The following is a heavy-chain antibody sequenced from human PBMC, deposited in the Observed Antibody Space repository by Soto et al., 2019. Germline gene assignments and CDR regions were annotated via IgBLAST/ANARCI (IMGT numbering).Heavy chain of an antibody. CDR3: SGSRFSRVQAYNRFDP. CDR2: IYTEYSGS. CDR1: GYTFPSYC. D-gene: IGHD1-1*01. Sequence: GESLKISRKGSGYTFPSYCVVWVRQMPGRGMEWVGIIYTEYSGSRNNPPSESKGTITSENTIDNDYLLRIRLKASDTAMYYYSGSRFSRVQAYNRFDPWGQGTLVTVSS. V-gene: IGHV5-51*01. J-gene: IGHJ5*02.